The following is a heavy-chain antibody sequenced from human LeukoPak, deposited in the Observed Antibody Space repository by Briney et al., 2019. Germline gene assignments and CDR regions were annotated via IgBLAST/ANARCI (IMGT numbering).Heavy chain of an antibody. CDR2: IIGDGSLI. V-gene: IGHV3-74*01. CDR1: GFTFSNSW. D-gene: IGHD1-1*01. J-gene: IGHJ3*02. CDR3: AGERYIGIDVGAPDI. Sequence: GGSLRLSCAASGFTFSNSWMHWVRQVPGKGLVYVSSIIGDGSLIHYADSVKGRFTVSRDNAKNTLYLQMNSLRAEDTAVCYCAGERYIGIDVGAPDIWGQGTLVTVSS.